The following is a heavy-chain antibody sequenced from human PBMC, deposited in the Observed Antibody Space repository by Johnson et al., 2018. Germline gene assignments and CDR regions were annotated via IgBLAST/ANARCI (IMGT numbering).Heavy chain of an antibody. CDR3: AREVVTGGGYYHGMDV. J-gene: IGHJ6*02. CDR1: GYTFTSYH. Sequence: QVQLVESGAEVKRPGASVKISCKASGYTFTSYHMFWVRQAPGQGLEWMGVINPIVDTKSYAQKFQGRLTVTRDTSTSTVYMALSSLTSEDAAVYYCAREVVTGGGYYHGMDVWGQGTTVTVSS. CDR2: INPIVDTK. D-gene: IGHD2-2*01. V-gene: IGHV1-46*01.